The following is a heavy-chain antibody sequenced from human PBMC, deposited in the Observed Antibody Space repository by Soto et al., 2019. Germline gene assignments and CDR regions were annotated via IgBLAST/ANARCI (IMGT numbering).Heavy chain of an antibody. CDR2: ISSSSSYI. D-gene: IGHD2-8*01. CDR3: ARDLRCCYYGLDF. J-gene: IGHJ6*02. CDR1: GFTFSSYS. V-gene: IGHV3-21*01. Sequence: AGGSLRLSCAASGFTFSSYSMNWVRQAPGKGLEWVSSISSSSSYIYYADSVKGRFTISRDNAKNSLYLQMNSLRAEDTAVYYCARDLRCCYYGLDFWGQGTTVTVSS.